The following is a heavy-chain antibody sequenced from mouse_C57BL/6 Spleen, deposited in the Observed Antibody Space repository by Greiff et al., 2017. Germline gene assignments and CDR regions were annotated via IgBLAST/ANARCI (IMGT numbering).Heavy chain of an antibody. Sequence: LMESGGGLVKPGGSLKLSCAASGFTFSSYAMSWVRQTPEKRLEWVATISDGGSYTYYPDNVKGRFTISRDNAKNNLYLQMSHLKSEDTAMYYCARDAYYTAMDYWGQGTSVTVSS. CDR1: GFTFSSYA. CDR2: ISDGGSYT. J-gene: IGHJ4*01. D-gene: IGHD2-12*01. CDR3: ARDAYYTAMDY. V-gene: IGHV5-4*01.